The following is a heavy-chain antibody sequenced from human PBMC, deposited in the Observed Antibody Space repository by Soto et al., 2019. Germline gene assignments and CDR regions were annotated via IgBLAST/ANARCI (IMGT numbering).Heavy chain of an antibody. CDR2: ISAYNGNT. V-gene: IGHV1-18*04. D-gene: IGHD5-12*01. CDR3: ARLLDFYSGYDERWFDP. J-gene: IGHJ5*02. CDR1: GYTFTSYG. Sequence: SVKVSCKASGYTFTSYGISWVRQAPGQGLEWMGWISAYNGNTNYAQKLQGRVTMTTDTSTSTAYMELRSLRSDDTAVYYCARLLDFYSGYDERWFDPWGQGTLVTVSS.